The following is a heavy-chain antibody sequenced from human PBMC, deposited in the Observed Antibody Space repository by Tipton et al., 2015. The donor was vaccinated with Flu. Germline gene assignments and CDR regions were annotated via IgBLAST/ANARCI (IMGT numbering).Heavy chain of an antibody. CDR1: GGSFRGYY. J-gene: IGHJ4*02. D-gene: IGHD5-12*01. CDR3: ARGLPRLRHNPCFDY. V-gene: IGHV4-34*01. Sequence: TLSLTCAVYGGSFRGYYWSWIRQPPGKGLEWIGEINHSGSTNYNPSLKSRVTISVDTSNNQFSLKLSSVTAADTAVYYCARGLPRLRHNPCFDYWGQGTLVPVSS. CDR2: INHSGST.